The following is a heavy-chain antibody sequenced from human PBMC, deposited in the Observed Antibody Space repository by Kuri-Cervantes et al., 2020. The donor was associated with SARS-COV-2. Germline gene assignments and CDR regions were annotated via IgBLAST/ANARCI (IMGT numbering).Heavy chain of an antibody. D-gene: IGHD3-22*01. V-gene: IGHV3-23*01. CDR2: ISNSGGST. J-gene: IGHJ4*02. Sequence: GGSLRLSCAASGFTFSSYAMRWVRQAPGKGLEWVSTISNSGGSTYYADSVKGRFTISRDNSRNTLYLQMNSLRAEDTAVYYCARGHDRRVYFSTPAPYYFDFWGQGILVTVSS. CDR3: ARGHDRRVYFSTPAPYYFDF. CDR1: GFTFSSYA.